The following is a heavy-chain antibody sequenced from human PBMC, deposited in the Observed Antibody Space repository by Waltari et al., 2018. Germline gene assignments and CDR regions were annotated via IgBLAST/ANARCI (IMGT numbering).Heavy chain of an antibody. Sequence: QVQLVESGGGVVQPGRSLRLSCAASGFTFSSYGMHRVRQAPGKGLEWVAVIWYDGSNKYYADSVKGRFTISRDNSKNTLYLQMNSLRAEDTAVYYCARETTVVTPDFDYWGQGTLVTVSS. CDR1: GFTFSSYG. J-gene: IGHJ4*02. V-gene: IGHV3-33*01. D-gene: IGHD4-17*01. CDR2: IWYDGSNK. CDR3: ARETTVVTPDFDY.